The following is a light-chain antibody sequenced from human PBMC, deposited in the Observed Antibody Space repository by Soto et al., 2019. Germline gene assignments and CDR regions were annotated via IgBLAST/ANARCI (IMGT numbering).Light chain of an antibody. CDR3: AAWDDSLNGPI. J-gene: IGLJ2*01. Sequence: QPVLTQPPSASGTPGQRITISCSGSSSNIGSNTVNWYQQLPGMAPKLLIYSASQRPSGVPDRFSGSKSGTSASLAISGLQSEDEADYYCAAWDDSLNGPIFGGGTKLTVL. CDR2: SAS. CDR1: SSNIGSNT. V-gene: IGLV1-44*01.